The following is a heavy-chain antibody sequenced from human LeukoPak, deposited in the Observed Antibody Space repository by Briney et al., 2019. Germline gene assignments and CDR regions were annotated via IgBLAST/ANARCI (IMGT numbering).Heavy chain of an antibody. V-gene: IGHV1-24*01. CDR2: FDPEDGET. CDR3: ATIGYSGYGLKNWFDP. D-gene: IGHD5-12*01. CDR1: GGTFSSYA. J-gene: IGHJ5*02. Sequence: GSSVKVSCKASGGTFSSYAISWVRQAPGKGLEWMGGFDPEDGETIYAQKFQGRVTMTEDTSTDTAYMELSSLRSEDTAVYYCATIGYSGYGLKNWFDPWGQGTLVTVSS.